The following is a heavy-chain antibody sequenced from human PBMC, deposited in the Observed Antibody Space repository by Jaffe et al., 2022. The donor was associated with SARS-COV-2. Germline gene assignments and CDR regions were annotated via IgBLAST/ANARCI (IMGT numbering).Heavy chain of an antibody. J-gene: IGHJ4*02. Sequence: QVQLVQSGAEVKKPGASVKVSCKASGYTFTSYYMHWVRQAPGQGLEWMGIINPSGGSTSYAQKFQGRVTMTRDTSTSTVYMELSSLRSEDTAVYYCARDRGRVYYGSGSQGSLDYWGQGTLVTVSS. V-gene: IGHV1-46*01. CDR1: GYTFTSYY. CDR2: INPSGGST. D-gene: IGHD3-10*01. CDR3: ARDRGRVYYGSGSQGSLDY.